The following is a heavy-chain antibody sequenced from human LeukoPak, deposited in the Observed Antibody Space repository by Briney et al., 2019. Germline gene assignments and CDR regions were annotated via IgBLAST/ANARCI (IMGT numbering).Heavy chain of an antibody. J-gene: IGHJ5*02. CDR1: GFTFSSYS. V-gene: IGHV3-21*01. Sequence: PGGSLRLSCAASGFTFSSYSMNWVRQAPGKGLEWVSSISSSSSYIYYADSVKGRFTISRDNAKNSLYLQMNSLRAKGTAVYYCARAPHNYYYDSSGYTDLWGQGTLVTVSS. D-gene: IGHD3-22*01. CDR2: ISSSSSYI. CDR3: ARAPHNYYYDSSGYTDL.